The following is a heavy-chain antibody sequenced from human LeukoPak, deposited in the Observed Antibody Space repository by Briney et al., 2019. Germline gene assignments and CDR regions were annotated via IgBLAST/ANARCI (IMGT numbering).Heavy chain of an antibody. J-gene: IGHJ4*02. V-gene: IGHV4-31*03. CDR1: GGSISSGGYY. CDR3: ARDRGSSWTDY. D-gene: IGHD6-13*01. CDR2: IYYSGST. Sequence: SETLSLTCTVSGGSISSGGYYWSWIRQHPGKSLEWIGYIYYSGSTYYNPSLKSRVTISVDTSKNQFSLKLSSVTAADTAVYYCARDRGSSWTDYWGQGTLVTVSS.